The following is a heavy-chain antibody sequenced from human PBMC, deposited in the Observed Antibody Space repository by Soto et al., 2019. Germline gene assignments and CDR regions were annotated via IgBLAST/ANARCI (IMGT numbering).Heavy chain of an antibody. D-gene: IGHD5-12*01. J-gene: IGHJ5*02. Sequence: TLSLTCAISGDSVSSNSAAWNWIRQSPSRGLEWLGRTYYRSKFYNNYAVSVKSRITINPDTSKNQFSLQLHSVTPEDTAVYYCAKGDNLGPKTGYAFDPWGQGIMVTVSS. CDR1: GDSVSSNSAA. CDR3: AKGDNLGPKTGYAFDP. V-gene: IGHV6-1*01. CDR2: TYYRSKFYN.